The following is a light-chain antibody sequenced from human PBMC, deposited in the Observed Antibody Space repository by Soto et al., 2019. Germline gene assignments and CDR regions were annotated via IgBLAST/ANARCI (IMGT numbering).Light chain of an antibody. V-gene: IGLV2-14*01. CDR2: DVR. Sequence: QSVLTQPASVSGSPGQSITISCTGTSSDVGAYNFVSWYQQHPGKATKLMIYDVRNWPPGVSNRSSGSKSGNTASLTISGLQAEDEADYYCSSYTSRSSVVFGGGTQLTVL. J-gene: IGLJ2*01. CDR1: SSDVGAYNF. CDR3: SSYTSRSSVV.